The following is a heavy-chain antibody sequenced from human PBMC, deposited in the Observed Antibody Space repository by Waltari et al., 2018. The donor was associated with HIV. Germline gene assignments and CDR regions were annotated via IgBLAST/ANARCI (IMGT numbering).Heavy chain of an antibody. CDR1: GFTFGSYW. CDR3: VRGPNAWVGVDY. Sequence: EVQLVESGGGLVQPGGSLRLSCAASGFTFGSYWMHWVRQTPGKGLVWVARLNTDGSHTGYADSVRGRFTISRDNAKSTLYLQMNSLKVEDMAVYYCVRGPNAWVGVDYWGPGTLVTVSS. J-gene: IGHJ4*02. CDR2: LNTDGSHT. D-gene: IGHD3-10*01. V-gene: IGHV3-74*01.